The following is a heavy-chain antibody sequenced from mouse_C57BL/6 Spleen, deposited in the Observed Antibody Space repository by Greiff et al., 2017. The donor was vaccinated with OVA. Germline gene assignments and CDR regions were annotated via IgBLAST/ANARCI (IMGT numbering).Heavy chain of an antibody. CDR1: GFTFSDYG. CDR3: ARDGVYYYGSSFDY. J-gene: IGHJ2*01. D-gene: IGHD1-1*01. Sequence: EVQLVESGGGLVKPGGSLKLSCAASGFTFSDYGMHWVRQAPEKGLEWVAYISSGSSTIYYADTVKGRFTISRDNAKNTLFLQMTSLRSEDTAMYYCARDGVYYYGSSFDYWGQGTTLTVSS. V-gene: IGHV5-17*01. CDR2: ISSGSSTI.